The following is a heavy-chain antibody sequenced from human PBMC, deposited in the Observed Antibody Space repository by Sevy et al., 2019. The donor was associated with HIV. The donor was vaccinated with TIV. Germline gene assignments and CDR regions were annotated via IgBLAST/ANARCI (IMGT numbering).Heavy chain of an antibody. CDR2: IYYSGST. J-gene: IGHJ4*02. D-gene: IGHD3-10*01. CDR1: GGSISSYY. Sequence: SETLSLTCTVSGGSISSYYWSWIRQPPGKGLEWIGYIYYSGSTNYNPSLKSRFTISVDTSKNQFSLKLSSVTAADTAVYYCARGNRGYSGSGLSGFDYWGQGTLVTVSS. CDR3: ARGNRGYSGSGLSGFDY. V-gene: IGHV4-59*01.